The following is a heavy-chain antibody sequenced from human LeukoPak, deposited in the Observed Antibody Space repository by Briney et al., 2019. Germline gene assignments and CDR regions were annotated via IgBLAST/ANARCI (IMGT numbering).Heavy chain of an antibody. CDR2: IYYTGST. Sequence: PSETLSLTCTVSNGSISTYYWSWIRQSPGKGLEWIGYIYYTGSTNYNPSLKSRVTISVDTSKNQFSLKLSSVTAADTAVYYCARGMWFDTLFSAFDVWGQGTMVSVSS. J-gene: IGHJ3*01. CDR1: NGSISTYY. D-gene: IGHD3-10*01. V-gene: IGHV4-59*01. CDR3: ARGMWFDTLFSAFDV.